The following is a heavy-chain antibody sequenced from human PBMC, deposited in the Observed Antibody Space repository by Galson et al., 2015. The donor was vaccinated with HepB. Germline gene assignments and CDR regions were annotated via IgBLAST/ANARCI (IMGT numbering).Heavy chain of an antibody. CDR2: IIPIFGTA. V-gene: IGHV1-69*01. D-gene: IGHD2-2*01. CDR1: GGTFSSYA. J-gene: IGHJ3*02. CDR3: ARELDYQLLISLVAFDI. Sequence: QSGAEVKKPGESLRISCKASGGTFSSYAISWVRQAPGQGLEWMGGIIPIFGTANYAQKFQGRVTITADESTSTAYMELSSLRSEDTAVYYCARELDYQLLISLVAFDIWGQGTMVTVSS.